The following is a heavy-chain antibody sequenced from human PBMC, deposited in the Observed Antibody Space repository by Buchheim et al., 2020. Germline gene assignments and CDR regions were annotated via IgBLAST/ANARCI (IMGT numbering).Heavy chain of an antibody. J-gene: IGHJ4*02. CDR2: ISYDGSNK. V-gene: IGHV3-30*04. CDR1: GFTFSSYA. Sequence: QVQLVESGGGVVQPGRSLRLSCAASGFTFSSYAMHWVRQAPGKGLEWVAVISYDGSNKYYADSVKGRFTISRDNSKTTLYLQMNSLRAEDTAVYYCARARAPGYSGYDPDFDYWGQGTL. D-gene: IGHD5-12*01. CDR3: ARARAPGYSGYDPDFDY.